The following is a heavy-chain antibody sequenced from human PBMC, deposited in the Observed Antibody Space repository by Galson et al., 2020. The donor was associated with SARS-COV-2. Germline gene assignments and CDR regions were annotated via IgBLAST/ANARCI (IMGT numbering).Heavy chain of an antibody. D-gene: IGHD6-19*01. CDR1: GFLLSTSGVC. CDR3: ARIDSSGCRGNY. Sequence: ESGPTLVKPTQTLTLTCTFSGFLLSTSGVCVNWIRQPPGKALEWLARIDWDGDRYYSTSLKTRLTISKDTSKNQVVLTMTSMDPVDTATYYCARIDSSGCRGNYWGQGTLVTVSS. V-gene: IGHV2-70*11. CDR2: IDWDGDR. J-gene: IGHJ4*02.